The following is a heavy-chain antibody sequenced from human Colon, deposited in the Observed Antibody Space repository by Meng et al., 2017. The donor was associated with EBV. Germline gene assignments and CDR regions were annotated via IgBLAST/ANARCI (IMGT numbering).Heavy chain of an antibody. CDR1: VASATHGGYS. CDR2: IYHSGST. V-gene: IGHV4-30-2*01. CDR3: ARDTSTWGNKGLDH. J-gene: IGHJ4*02. D-gene: IGHD7-27*01. Sequence: QQKLQCAGSGLLTPSQPRLPTCVAAVASATHGGYSWSWIRQPPGKGLEWIGYIYHSGSTKYNPSLKSRVTISVDTSKNQFSLKLSSVTAADTAVYYCARDTSTWGNKGLDHWGQGILVTVSS.